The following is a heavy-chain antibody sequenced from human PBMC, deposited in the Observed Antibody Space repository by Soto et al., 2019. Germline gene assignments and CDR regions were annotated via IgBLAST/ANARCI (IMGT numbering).Heavy chain of an antibody. D-gene: IGHD5-12*01. J-gene: IGHJ2*01. Sequence: EVQLLESGGGLVQPGESLRLPCAVSGFTVNTYGLAWVRLAPGRGLESVSALNPTTGTASYRDSVKGRFTISRDDSKNKMFLQMNSLRAEDTAIYYCANIPRGGGYGNWYFDLWGRGTLVTVSS. CDR2: LNPTTGTA. CDR1: GFTVNTYG. CDR3: ANIPRGGGYGNWYFDL. V-gene: IGHV3-23*01.